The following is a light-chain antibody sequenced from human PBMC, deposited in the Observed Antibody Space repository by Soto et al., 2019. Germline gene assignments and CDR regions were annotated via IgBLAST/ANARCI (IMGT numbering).Light chain of an antibody. Sequence: QSALTQPASVSGSPGQSITISCTGTSSDVGGYNYVSWYQQHPGKAPKLMIYEVSNRPSGVSNRFSGSKSGNTASLTISGLKAEDEADYYCSSYTSSSTVVFSGGTKLTVL. CDR2: EVS. J-gene: IGLJ2*01. CDR1: SSDVGGYNY. CDR3: SSYTSSSTVV. V-gene: IGLV2-14*01.